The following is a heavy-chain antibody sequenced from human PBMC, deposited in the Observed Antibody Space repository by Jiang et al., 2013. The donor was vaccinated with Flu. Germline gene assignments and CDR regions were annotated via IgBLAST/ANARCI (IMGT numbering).Heavy chain of an antibody. V-gene: IGHV4-59*08. D-gene: IGHD6-19*01. Sequence: PGLVKPSETLSLTCTVSGGSISSYYWSWIRQPPGKGLEWIGYIYYSGSTNYNPSLKSRVTISVDTSKNQFSLKLSSVTAADTAVYYCARHGRWVVPTGAFDIWGQGTMVTVSS. CDR1: GGSISSYY. CDR3: ARHGRWVVPTGAFDI. CDR2: IYYSGST. J-gene: IGHJ3*02.